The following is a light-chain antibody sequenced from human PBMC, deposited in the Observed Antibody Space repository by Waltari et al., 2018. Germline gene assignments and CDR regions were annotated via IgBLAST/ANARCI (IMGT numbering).Light chain of an antibody. CDR2: KDT. CDR3: QSADSSGSVV. Sequence: SFELTQPPSLSVSPGQTARITISGDALSTHYAHWHQQRPGLAPVLVIYKDTERPSGIPERFSGSSSGTTVTLTISGVQAEDEADYYCQSADSSGSVVFGGGTKLTVL. CDR1: ALSTHY. J-gene: IGLJ2*01. V-gene: IGLV3-25*03.